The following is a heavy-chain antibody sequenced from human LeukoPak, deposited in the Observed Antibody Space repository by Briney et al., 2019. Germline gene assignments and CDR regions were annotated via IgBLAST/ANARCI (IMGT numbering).Heavy chain of an antibody. Sequence: SETLSLTCTVSGGSISSYYWSWIRQPPGKGLEWIGYIYSSGSTNYNPSLKSRVTISVDTSKNQFSLKLTSVTAADTAVYYCARAYYFGSGSYHFDYWGQGTLVTVSS. V-gene: IGHV4-59*08. J-gene: IGHJ4*02. D-gene: IGHD3-10*01. CDR3: ARAYYFGSGSYHFDY. CDR2: IYSSGST. CDR1: GGSISSYY.